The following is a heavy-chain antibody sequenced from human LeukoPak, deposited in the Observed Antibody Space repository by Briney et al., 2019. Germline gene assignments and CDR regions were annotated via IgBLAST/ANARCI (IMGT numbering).Heavy chain of an antibody. V-gene: IGHV4-39*01. CDR1: GGSISRSYYY. CDR3: SRHEHKALAGDT. J-gene: IGHJ5*02. D-gene: IGHD6-19*01. CDR2: IYYSGNT. Sequence: SETLSLTCSVSGGSISRSYYYWGWIRQPPGKGLEWIGTIYYSGNTFYNPSLKSRVTISVDTSINHFSLTLTSLTAADTAVYFCSRHEHKALAGDTWGQGTLVTVPS.